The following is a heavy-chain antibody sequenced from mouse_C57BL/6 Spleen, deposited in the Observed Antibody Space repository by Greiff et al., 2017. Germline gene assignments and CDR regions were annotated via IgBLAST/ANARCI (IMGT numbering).Heavy chain of an antibody. CDR2: ISSGSSTI. CDR1: GFTFSDYG. D-gene: IGHD1-1*01. V-gene: IGHV5-17*01. Sequence: EVKLVESGGGLVKPGGSLKLSCAASGFTFSDYGMHWVRQAPEKGLEWVAYISSGSSTIYYADTVKGRFTISRENAKNTLFLQMTSLRSEDTAMYYCARTPFITTVVATNFDVWGTGTTVTVSS. J-gene: IGHJ1*03. CDR3: ARTPFITTVVATNFDV.